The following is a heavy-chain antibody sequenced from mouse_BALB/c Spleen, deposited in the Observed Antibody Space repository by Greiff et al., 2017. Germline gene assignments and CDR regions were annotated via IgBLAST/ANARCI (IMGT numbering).Heavy chain of an antibody. J-gene: IGHJ3*01. D-gene: IGHD2-4*01. CDR2: INPYNDGT. CDR1: GYTFTSYV. V-gene: IGHV1-14*01. Sequence: EVKVVESGPELVKPGASVKMSCKASGYTFTSYVMHWVKQKPGQGLEWIGYINPYNDGTKYNEKFKGKATLTSDKSSSTAYMELSSLTSEDSAVYYCAREGYDYGQAWFAYWGQGTLVTVSA. CDR3: AREGYDYGQAWFAY.